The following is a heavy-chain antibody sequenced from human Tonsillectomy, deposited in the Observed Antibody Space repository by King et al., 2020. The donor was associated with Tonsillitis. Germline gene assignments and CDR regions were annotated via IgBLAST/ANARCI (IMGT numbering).Heavy chain of an antibody. J-gene: IGHJ6*02. V-gene: IGHV3-23*04. CDR1: GFTFSTYA. CDR3: AKSGGYDLYYYYGMDV. CDR2: ISGSGGTT. Sequence: VQLVESGGGLVQPGGSLRLSCAASGFTFSTYAMSWVRQAPGKGLEWVSGISGSGGTTYYADSVKGRFTISRDSSKNTLYLQMNSLRAEDTAVYYCAKSGGYDLYYYYGMDVWGQRTTVTVSS. D-gene: IGHD5-12*01.